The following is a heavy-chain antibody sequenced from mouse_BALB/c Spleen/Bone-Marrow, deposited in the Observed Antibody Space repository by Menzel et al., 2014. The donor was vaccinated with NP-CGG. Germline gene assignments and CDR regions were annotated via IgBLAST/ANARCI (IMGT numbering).Heavy chain of an antibody. D-gene: IGHD2-2*01. CDR3: ARYNAYDWYFDV. V-gene: IGHV1S81*02. Sequence: QVQLQQSGAELVKPGASVKLSCKASGYTFTSYWMHWVKQRPGQGLEWVGEINPSNGRSNYSEKFKSKATLTVDKSSSTTYMQLSSLTSEDSAVYSCARYNAYDWYFDVWGAGTTVTAYS. J-gene: IGHJ1*01. CDR1: GYTFTSYW. CDR2: INPSNGRS.